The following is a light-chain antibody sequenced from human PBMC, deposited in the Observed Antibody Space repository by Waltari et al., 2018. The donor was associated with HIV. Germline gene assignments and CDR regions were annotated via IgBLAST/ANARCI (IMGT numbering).Light chain of an antibody. Sequence: SYELTQPPSVSVSPGQTASITCSGDKLGDTYASWYQQKPGQSPVLVIHQNSKRPSGIPERFSGSNSGDTATLTISGTQAVDEADYYCQAWDSSSAVVFGGGTKLNVL. CDR3: QAWDSSSAVV. CDR1: KLGDTY. J-gene: IGLJ2*01. CDR2: QNS. V-gene: IGLV3-1*01.